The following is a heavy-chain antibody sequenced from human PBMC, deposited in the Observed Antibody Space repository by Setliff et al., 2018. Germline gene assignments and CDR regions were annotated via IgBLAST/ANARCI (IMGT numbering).Heavy chain of an antibody. V-gene: IGHV4-30-4*08. Sequence: PSETLSLTCTVSGGSISSGDYYWSWIRQPPGKGLEWIGYIYSSGNTYYNPSLKSRVSISVDTSKNQFSLKLSSVTAADTAVYYCARESRYYYDNLGTLDYWGQGTPVTVS. D-gene: IGHD3-22*01. J-gene: IGHJ4*02. CDR1: GGSISSGDYY. CDR3: ARESRYYYDNLGTLDY. CDR2: IYSSGNT.